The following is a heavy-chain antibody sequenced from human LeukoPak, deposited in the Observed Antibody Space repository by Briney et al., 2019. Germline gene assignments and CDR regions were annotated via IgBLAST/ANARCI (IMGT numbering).Heavy chain of an antibody. CDR1: GGSISSSSYY. V-gene: IGHV4-39*07. CDR3: ARDSGIYRYFDWLSPGAFDY. Sequence: SETLSLTCTVSGGSISSSSYYWGWIRQPPGKGLEWIRSIYYSGSTYYNPSLKSRVTISVDTSKNQFSLKLSSVTAADTAVYYCARDSGIYRYFDWLSPGAFDYWGQGTLVTVSS. CDR2: IYYSGST. J-gene: IGHJ4*02. D-gene: IGHD3-9*01.